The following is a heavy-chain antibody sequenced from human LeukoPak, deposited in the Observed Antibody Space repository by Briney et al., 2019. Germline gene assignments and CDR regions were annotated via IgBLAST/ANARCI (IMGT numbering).Heavy chain of an antibody. Sequence: SETLSLTCTVSGGSISSVDYYWSWIRQTPGKGLEWIGYISYAGSTYYNPSLQSRVLISVDTSKNQCFLKLNSVTAADTAVYYCAREARGGASSGYYYSLDYWGQGTLVTVSS. CDR2: ISYAGST. CDR1: GGSISSVDYY. J-gene: IGHJ4*02. CDR3: AREARGGASSGYYYSLDY. V-gene: IGHV4-30-4*01. D-gene: IGHD3-22*01.